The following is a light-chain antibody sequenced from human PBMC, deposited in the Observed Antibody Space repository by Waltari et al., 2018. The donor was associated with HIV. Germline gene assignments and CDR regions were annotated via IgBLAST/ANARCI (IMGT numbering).Light chain of an antibody. J-gene: IGKJ1*01. Sequence: DIQMTQSPSTLSASVGDRVTITCRASQSISTWLAWYQQKPGKAPKLLIYKASSLESGVPLRFSGSGSGTEFTLTISGLQPDDFATYYCQQYNSFSPTWTFGQGTKVEIK. CDR3: QQYNSFSPTWT. CDR1: QSISTW. CDR2: KAS. V-gene: IGKV1-5*03.